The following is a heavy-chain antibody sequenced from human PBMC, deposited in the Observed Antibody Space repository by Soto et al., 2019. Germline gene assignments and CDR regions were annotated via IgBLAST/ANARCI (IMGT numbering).Heavy chain of an antibody. Sequence: SETLSLTCTVSGGSISNYYWNWIRRSPGKGLEWIGYIYSSGSTHYNPSLQNRVTISIDTSKNQVSLKVNSVTAADTAVYYCARDHPHSYGVYYFDYWGQGTPVTVPQ. D-gene: IGHD5-18*01. CDR2: IYSSGST. V-gene: IGHV4-59*01. J-gene: IGHJ4*02. CDR1: GGSISNYY. CDR3: ARDHPHSYGVYYFDY.